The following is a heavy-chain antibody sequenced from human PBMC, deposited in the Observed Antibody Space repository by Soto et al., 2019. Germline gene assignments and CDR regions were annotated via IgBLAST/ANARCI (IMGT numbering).Heavy chain of an antibody. V-gene: IGHV3-11*01. D-gene: IGHD3-22*01. CDR2: ISSSGSTI. J-gene: IGHJ4*02. Sequence: PGGSLRLSCAASGFTFSDYYMSWIRQAPGKGLEWVSYISSSGSTIYYADSVKGRFTISRDNAKNSLYLQMNGLRAEDTAAYYCARSHLYYDSSGYPDYWGQGTLVTVSS. CDR1: GFTFSDYY. CDR3: ARSHLYYDSSGYPDY.